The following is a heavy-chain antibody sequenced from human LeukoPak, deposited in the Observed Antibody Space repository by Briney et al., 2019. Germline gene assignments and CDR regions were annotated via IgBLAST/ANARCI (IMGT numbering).Heavy chain of an antibody. J-gene: IGHJ4*02. Sequence: GGSLRLSCAASGFTFSSYSMNWVRQAPGKGLEWVSYISSNSSTIYYADSVKGRFTISRDNAKNSLYLQMNSLRAEDTAVYYCARGNYYDSSGYFDYWGQGTLVTVSS. CDR1: GFTFSSYS. V-gene: IGHV3-48*01. D-gene: IGHD3-22*01. CDR2: ISSNSSTI. CDR3: ARGNYYDSSGYFDY.